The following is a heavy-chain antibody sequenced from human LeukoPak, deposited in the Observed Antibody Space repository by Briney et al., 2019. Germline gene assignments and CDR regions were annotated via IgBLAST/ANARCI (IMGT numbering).Heavy chain of an antibody. CDR2: FDPEDGET. CDR1: GYTLTELS. D-gene: IGHD1-26*01. V-gene: IGHV1-24*01. CDR3: ATGNKYSGSYYADY. J-gene: IGHJ4*02. Sequence: ASVKVSCKVSGYTLTELSMHWVRQAPGKGLEWMGGFDPEDGETIYAQKFQGRVTMTEDTSTDTAYMELSSLRSEDTAVYYCATGNKYSGSYYADYWGQGTLVTVSS.